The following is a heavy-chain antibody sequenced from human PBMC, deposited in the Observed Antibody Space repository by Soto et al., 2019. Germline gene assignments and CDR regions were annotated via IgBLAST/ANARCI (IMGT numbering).Heavy chain of an antibody. CDR2: INKDGSQK. Sequence: GGSLRLSCADSGFTLSNYWMTWVRQAPGKGLEWVAKINKDGSQKNYVDSVKGRFTIARDNGQNSLALQINSLRVQDTAVYYCVRELGLDYWGQGALVTVSS. D-gene: IGHD7-27*01. V-gene: IGHV3-7*01. CDR1: GFTLSNYW. CDR3: VRELGLDY. J-gene: IGHJ4*02.